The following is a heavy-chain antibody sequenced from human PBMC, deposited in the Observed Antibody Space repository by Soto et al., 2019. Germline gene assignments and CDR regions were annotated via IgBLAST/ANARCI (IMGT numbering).Heavy chain of an antibody. CDR2: ISVYSGST. Sequence: QVQLVQSGAEVKKPGASVRVSCEASGYTFTSYGISWVRQAPGQGLEWMGWISVYSGSTNYAQKLQGRVTMTTDRSTRAVYMELRSLRSDDTAVYYCARDSWGLAVPDYHCYAMDVWGQGTTVTVS. J-gene: IGHJ6*02. D-gene: IGHD6-19*01. V-gene: IGHV1-18*04. CDR3: ARDSWGLAVPDYHCYAMDV. CDR1: GYTFTSYG.